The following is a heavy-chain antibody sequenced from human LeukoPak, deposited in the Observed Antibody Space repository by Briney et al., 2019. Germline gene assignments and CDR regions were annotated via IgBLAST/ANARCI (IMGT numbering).Heavy chain of an antibody. CDR3: ARVPPGGWFDP. V-gene: IGHV4-34*01. J-gene: IGHJ5*02. CDR2: INHSGST. Sequence: SETLSLTCAVSGGSISSGYSWSWIRQPPGKGLEWIGEINHSGSTNYNPSLKSRVTISVDTSKNQFSLKLSSVTAADTAVYYCARVPPGGWFDPWGQGTLVTVSS. CDR1: GGSISSGYS.